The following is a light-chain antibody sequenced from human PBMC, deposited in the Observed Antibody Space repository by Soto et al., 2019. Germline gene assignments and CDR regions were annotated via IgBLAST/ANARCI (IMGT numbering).Light chain of an antibody. CDR1: QSLLQSNGYNY. J-gene: IGKJ2*01. V-gene: IGKV2-28*01. Sequence: DIVMTQSPLSLPVTPGEPASISCRSSQSLLQSNGYNYLDWYLQKPGQSPHLLIYLGSNRASGVSDRFSGSGSGTDFTLKISRVEAEDVGVYYCMQALQTPYTFGQGTKLEIK. CDR2: LGS. CDR3: MQALQTPYT.